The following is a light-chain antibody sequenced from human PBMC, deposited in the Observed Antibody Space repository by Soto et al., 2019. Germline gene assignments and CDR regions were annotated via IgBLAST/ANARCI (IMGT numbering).Light chain of an antibody. CDR2: GAS. Sequence: EIVLTQSPGTLSLSPGERATLSCRASQSVSSTFLAWYQQKPGQAPRLLVYGASSRATGIPDRFSGSGSGTDFTLTISRLAPEDFAVYYCQQYENSPWTFGQGTKVEI. V-gene: IGKV3-20*01. CDR1: QSVSSTF. CDR3: QQYENSPWT. J-gene: IGKJ1*01.